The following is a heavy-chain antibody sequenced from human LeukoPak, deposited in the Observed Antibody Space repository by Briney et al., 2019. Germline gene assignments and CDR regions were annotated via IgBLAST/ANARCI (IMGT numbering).Heavy chain of an antibody. CDR2: IYTSGST. D-gene: IGHD6-13*01. CDR3: ARRGIAADEDAFDI. V-gene: IGHV4-61*02. Sequence: PSETLSLTCTVSGGSISSGSYYWSWIRQPAGKGLEWIGRIYTSGSTNYNPSLKSRVTISVDTSKNQFSLKLSSVTAADTAVYYCARRGIAADEDAFDIWGQGTMVTVSS. CDR1: GGSISSGSYY. J-gene: IGHJ3*02.